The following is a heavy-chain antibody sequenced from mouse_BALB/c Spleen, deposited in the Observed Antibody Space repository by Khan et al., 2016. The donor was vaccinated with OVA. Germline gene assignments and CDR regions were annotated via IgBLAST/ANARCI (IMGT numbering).Heavy chain of an antibody. D-gene: IGHD2-1*01. CDR2: ISYSGST. CDR3: ARRAYYGNWYFDV. Sequence: VQLKESGPGLVKPSQSLSLTCTVTGYSITSDYAWNWIRQFPGNKLGWMGYISYSGSTRYNPSLKSRISITRDTSKNQFFLQLNSVTTEDTATYYCARRAYYGNWYFDVWGAGTTVTVSS. V-gene: IGHV3-2*02. J-gene: IGHJ1*01. CDR1: GYSITSDYA.